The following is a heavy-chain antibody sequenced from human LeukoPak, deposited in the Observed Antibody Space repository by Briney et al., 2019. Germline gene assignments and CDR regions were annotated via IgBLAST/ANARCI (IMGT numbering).Heavy chain of an antibody. Sequence: GGSLRLSCAASGFTFRNYWMSWVRQAPGKGLEWVANIKQDGSEKYYADSVKGRFTISRDNSKNTLYLQMNSLRAEDTAVYYCAKGGSYYDSSGYAYWGQGTLVTVSS. V-gene: IGHV3-7*01. CDR1: GFTFRNYW. J-gene: IGHJ4*02. CDR3: AKGGSYYDSSGYAY. CDR2: IKQDGSEK. D-gene: IGHD3-22*01.